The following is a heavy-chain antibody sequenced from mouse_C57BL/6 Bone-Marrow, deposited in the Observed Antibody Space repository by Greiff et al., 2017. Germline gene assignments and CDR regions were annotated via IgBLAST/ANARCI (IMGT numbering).Heavy chain of an antibody. J-gene: IGHJ4*01. CDR3: APNYAMDY. CDR2: IDPSDSYT. Sequence: QVQLQQPGAELVKPGASVKLSCKASGYTFTSYWMQWVKQRPGQGLEWIGEIDPSDSYTNYNQKFKGKATLTVDTSSSTAYMQLSSLTSEDSAVYYCAPNYAMDYWGQGASVTVSS. CDR1: GYTFTSYW. V-gene: IGHV1-50*01.